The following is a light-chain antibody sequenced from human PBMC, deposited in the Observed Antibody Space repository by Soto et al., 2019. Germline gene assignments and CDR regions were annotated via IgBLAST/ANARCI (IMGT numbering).Light chain of an antibody. CDR3: QQSYSTPRT. V-gene: IGKV1-39*01. CDR1: QGVNNY. CDR2: AAS. J-gene: IGKJ1*01. Sequence: DIQMTQSPSSLSASVGDRVTITCLASQGVNNYLAWYQQKPGKVPKLLIYAASSLQSGVPSRFSGSGSGTDFTLTISSLQPEDFATYYCQQSYSTPRTFGQGTKVDIK.